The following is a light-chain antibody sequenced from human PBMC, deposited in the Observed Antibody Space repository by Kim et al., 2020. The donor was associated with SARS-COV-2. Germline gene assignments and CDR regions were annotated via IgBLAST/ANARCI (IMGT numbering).Light chain of an antibody. CDR1: TGDVTSGHY. CDR3: LISYSGAYV. Sequence: QAVVTQEPSMTVSPGGTVTLTCGSSTGDVTSGHYPYWFQQRPGQAPRALIYDTTHKHSWTPARFSGSLLGGKAALTLSGAQPEDEAEYHCLISYSGAYVFGTGTKVTVL. J-gene: IGLJ1*01. V-gene: IGLV7-46*01. CDR2: DTT.